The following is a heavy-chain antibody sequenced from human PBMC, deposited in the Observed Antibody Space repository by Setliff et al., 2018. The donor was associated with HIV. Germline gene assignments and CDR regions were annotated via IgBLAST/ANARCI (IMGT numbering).Heavy chain of an antibody. Sequence: ASVKVSCKASGYTFMNFAMHWVRQAPGQGLEWMGWINPNTGNPTYAQGFTGRFVFSLDTSVSTAYLQTSSLEAQDTGVYYCARRSHSVGTSWPFDHWGQGTQVTVS. D-gene: IGHD6-13*01. CDR3: ARRSHSVGTSWPFDH. V-gene: IGHV7-4-1*02. J-gene: IGHJ4*02. CDR1: GYTFMNFA. CDR2: INPNTGNP.